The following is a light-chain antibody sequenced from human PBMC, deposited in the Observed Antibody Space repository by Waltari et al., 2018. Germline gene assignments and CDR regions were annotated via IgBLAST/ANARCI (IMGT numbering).Light chain of an antibody. CDR1: QGISNS. Sequence: DIQMTQSPSSLSASVGDSVNITCRARQGISNSLAWFQQRPGKAPKSLIYDTSSLQSGVPSKFSGSGFGTDFSLTISSLQPEDFATYYCQQYYTYPLTFGGGTKVEIK. J-gene: IGKJ4*01. CDR2: DTS. V-gene: IGKV1-16*02. CDR3: QQYYTYPLT.